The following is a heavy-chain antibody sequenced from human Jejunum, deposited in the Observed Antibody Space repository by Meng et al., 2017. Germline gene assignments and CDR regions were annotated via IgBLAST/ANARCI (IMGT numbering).Heavy chain of an antibody. Sequence: SVKVSCKASGYTFTSYGISWVRQAPGQGLEWFGWINTNNGNTNYAQKLQGRVTMATDTSTSTAYMELRRLTSDDTAVYYCARKAILLWTNDYWGQGTLVTVSS. CDR1: GYTFTSYG. D-gene: IGHD5-18*01. V-gene: IGHV1-18*01. CDR3: ARKAILLWTNDY. J-gene: IGHJ4*02. CDR2: INTNNGNT.